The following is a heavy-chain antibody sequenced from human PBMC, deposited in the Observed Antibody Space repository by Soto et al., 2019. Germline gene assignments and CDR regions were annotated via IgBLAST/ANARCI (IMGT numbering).Heavy chain of an antibody. CDR1: GFTFSSYG. J-gene: IGHJ4*02. V-gene: IGHV3-30*18. CDR2: ISYDGSNK. D-gene: IGHD6-19*01. Sequence: QVQLVESGGGVVQPGRSLRLSCAASGFTFSSYGMHWVRQAPGKGLEWVAVISYDGSNKYYADSVKGRFTISRDNXKNTLYLQMNSLRAEDTAVYYCAKEYSSGWYYFDYWGQGTLVTVSS. CDR3: AKEYSSGWYYFDY.